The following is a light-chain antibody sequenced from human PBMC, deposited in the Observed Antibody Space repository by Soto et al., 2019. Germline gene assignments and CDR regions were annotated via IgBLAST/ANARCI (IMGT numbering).Light chain of an antibody. J-gene: IGLJ3*02. Sequence: QSVLTQPPSVSGATRQRVTISCTGSSSKIGAGYDVHWYQQLPGTAPKLLIYGNSNRPSGVPDRFSGSKSGTSASLAITGLQAEDEADYYCQSYDSSLSGSVFGGGTKLTVL. CDR3: QSYDSSLSGSV. CDR2: GNS. CDR1: SSKIGAGYD. V-gene: IGLV1-40*01.